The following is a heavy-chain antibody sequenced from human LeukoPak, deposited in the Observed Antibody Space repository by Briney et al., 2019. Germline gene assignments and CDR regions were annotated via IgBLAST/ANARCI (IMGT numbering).Heavy chain of an antibody. CDR1: GFTFSSYW. V-gene: IGHV3-7*03. J-gene: IGHJ4*02. CDR3: ARDGIYCGGDCYFHFDY. D-gene: IGHD2-21*01. Sequence: GGSLRLSCAASGFTFSSYWMSWVRQAPGKGLEWVANIKQDGSEKYYVDSVKGRFTISRDNAKNSLYLQMNSLRAEDTALYYCARDGIYCGGDCYFHFDYWRQGTLVTVSS. CDR2: IKQDGSEK.